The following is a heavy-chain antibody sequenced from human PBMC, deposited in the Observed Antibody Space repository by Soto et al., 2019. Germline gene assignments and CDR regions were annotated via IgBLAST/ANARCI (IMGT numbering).Heavy chain of an antibody. J-gene: IGHJ3*02. CDR1: GGSISSSSYY. CDR3: ARTPDI. V-gene: IGHV4-30-2*01. Sequence: SETLSLTCAVSGGSISSSSYYWGWIRQPPGKGLEWIGYIYHSGSTYYNPSLKSRVTISVDRSKNQFSLKLSSVTAADTAVYYCARTPDIWGQGTMVTVSS. CDR2: IYHSGST.